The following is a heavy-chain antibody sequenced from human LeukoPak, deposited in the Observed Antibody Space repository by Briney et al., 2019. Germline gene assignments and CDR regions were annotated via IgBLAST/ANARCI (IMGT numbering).Heavy chain of an antibody. CDR1: GYTFTIYY. V-gene: IGHV1-46*01. CDR3: AGALRPNSPHGMDV. Sequence: GASVKVSCKASGYTFTIYYMHWVRQAPGQGLEWLGIFNPSGDTTSYAQKFQGRVTMTRDTSTSTFYMELSSLRSEETAVYYCAGALRPNSPHGMDVWGQGTTVTVSS. D-gene: IGHD2/OR15-2a*01. CDR2: FNPSGDTT. J-gene: IGHJ6*02.